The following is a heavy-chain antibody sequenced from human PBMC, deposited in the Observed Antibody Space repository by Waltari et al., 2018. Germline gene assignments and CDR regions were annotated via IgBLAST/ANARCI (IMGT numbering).Heavy chain of an antibody. CDR1: GDSIRSHF. CDR2: MYFSGNK. CDR3: AREVNGEFRESLSSDFYGLDV. V-gene: IGHV4-59*11. D-gene: IGHD3-10*01. Sequence: VQLQESGPGLVKPSETLSLRCNVSGDSIRSHFWSWMRQAPGTGLEWLGHMYFSGNKDDNPSLKSRVAISIDTAKNHVSLNLRSVTAADTAIYYGAREVNGEFRESLSSDFYGLDVWGQGTTVVVSS. J-gene: IGHJ6*02.